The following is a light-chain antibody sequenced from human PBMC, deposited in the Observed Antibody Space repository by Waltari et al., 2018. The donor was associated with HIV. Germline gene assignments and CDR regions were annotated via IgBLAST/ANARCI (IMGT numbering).Light chain of an antibody. J-gene: IGLJ2*01. V-gene: IGLV1-47*01. CDR1: SSNIGTNY. CDR2: RNK. Sequence: QSVLTQPPSASGTPGQRVTISCSGSSSNIGTNYIYWYQQPPGTAPKPLIYRNKQRPSGVPERFSGSKSGTSVVLAISGLRSEDEADYYCAAWDENLSGRVVFGGGTKLTVL. CDR3: AAWDENLSGRVV.